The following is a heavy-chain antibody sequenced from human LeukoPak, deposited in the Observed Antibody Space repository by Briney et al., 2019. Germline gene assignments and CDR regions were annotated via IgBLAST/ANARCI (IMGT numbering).Heavy chain of an antibody. CDR3: AGSVPAPKEFAY. CDR1: GGSFSGYY. D-gene: IGHD2-2*01. V-gene: IGHV4-4*09. J-gene: IGHJ4*02. Sequence: PSETLSLTCAVYGGSFSGYYWSWIRQPPGKGLEWIGYIYTSGTTNYNPSLKSRVTISADTSKNHFSLKLNSVTAADTAVYYCAGSVPAPKEFAYWGQGTLVTVSS. CDR2: IYTSGTT.